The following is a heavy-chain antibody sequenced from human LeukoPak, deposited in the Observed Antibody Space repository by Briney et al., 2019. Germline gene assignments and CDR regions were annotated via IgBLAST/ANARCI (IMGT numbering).Heavy chain of an antibody. CDR2: ISSSSSYI. D-gene: IGHD3-10*01. CDR1: GFTFGSYS. J-gene: IGHJ4*02. CDR3: ASTPRTMVRGVLSDY. V-gene: IGHV3-21*01. Sequence: GGSLRLSCAASGFTFGSYSMNWVRQAPGKGLEWVSSISSSSSYIYYADSVKGRFTISRDNAKNSLYLQMNSLRAEDTAVYYCASTPRTMVRGVLSDYWGQGTLVTVSS.